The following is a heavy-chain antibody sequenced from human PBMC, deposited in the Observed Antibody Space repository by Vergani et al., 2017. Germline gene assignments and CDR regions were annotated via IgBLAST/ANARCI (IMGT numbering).Heavy chain of an antibody. CDR3: ARRGNYYDSSGYYPVIDY. D-gene: IGHD3-22*01. CDR1: GGSISSGGYY. J-gene: IGHJ4*02. V-gene: IGHV4-31*03. CDR2: IYYSGST. Sequence: QVQLQESGPGLVKPSQTLSLTCTVSGGSISSGGYYWSWLRQHPGKGLEWIGYIYYSGSTYYNPSLKSRVTISVDTSKNQFSLKLGSVTAADTAVYYCARRGNYYDSSGYYPVIDYWGQGTLVTVSS.